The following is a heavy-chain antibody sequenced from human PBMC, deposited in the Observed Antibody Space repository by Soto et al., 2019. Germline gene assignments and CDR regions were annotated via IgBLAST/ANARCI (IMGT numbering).Heavy chain of an antibody. V-gene: IGHV1-8*01. CDR1: GYTFTSYD. D-gene: IGHD2-2*01. Sequence: GASVKVSCKASGYTFTSYDINWVRQATGQGLEWMGWMNPNSGNTGYAQKFQGRVTMTRNTSISTAYMELSSLRSEDTAVYYCARVARISTSGQGHYWFDPWGQGTLVTVSS. CDR2: MNPNSGNT. CDR3: ARVARISTSGQGHYWFDP. J-gene: IGHJ5*02.